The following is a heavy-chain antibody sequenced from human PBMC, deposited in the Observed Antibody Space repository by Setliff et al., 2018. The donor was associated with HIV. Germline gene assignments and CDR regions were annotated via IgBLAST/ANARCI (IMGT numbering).Heavy chain of an antibody. V-gene: IGHV4-59*05. Sequence: GSLRLSCAASGFTFSDYYMSWIRQPPGKGLEWIGSIYYSGSTYYNPSLQSRVTISVDTSKNQFSLKLSSVTAADTAVYYCARQKTVTTYFDYWGQGTLVTVSS. CDR3: ARQKTVTTYFDY. CDR2: IYYSGST. D-gene: IGHD4-17*01. CDR1: GFTFSDYY. J-gene: IGHJ4*02.